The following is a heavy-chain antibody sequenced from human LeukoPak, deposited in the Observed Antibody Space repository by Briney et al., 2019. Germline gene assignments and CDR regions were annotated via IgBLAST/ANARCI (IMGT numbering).Heavy chain of an antibody. J-gene: IGHJ4*02. V-gene: IGHV1-18*01. D-gene: IGHD3-22*01. CDR2: ISAYNGNT. CDR1: GYTFTSYG. CDR3: ARDEGVYYYDRSGYPEGY. Sequence: ASVKVSCKASGYTFTSYGISWVRQAPGQGLEWMGWISAYNGNTNYAQKLQGRVTMTTDTSTSTAYMELRSLRSDDTAVYYCARDEGVYYYDRSGYPEGYWGQGTLVTVSS.